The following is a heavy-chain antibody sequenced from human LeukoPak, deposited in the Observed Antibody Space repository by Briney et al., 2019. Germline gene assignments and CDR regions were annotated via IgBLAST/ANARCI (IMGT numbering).Heavy chain of an antibody. CDR1: GFTFSNYG. CDR3: ARGGAARPDY. V-gene: IGHV3-48*01. J-gene: IGHJ4*02. CDR2: ISSSSSSI. D-gene: IGHD6-6*01. Sequence: GGSLRLSCAASGFTFSNYGMDWVRQAPGKGLEWVSYISSSSSSIYYADSVKGRFTISRDNAKDSLFLQMNSLRAEDTAVYYCARGGAARPDYWGQGTLVTVSS.